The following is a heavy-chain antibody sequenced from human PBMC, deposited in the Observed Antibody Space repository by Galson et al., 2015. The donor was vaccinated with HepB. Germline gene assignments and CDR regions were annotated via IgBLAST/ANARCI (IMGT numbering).Heavy chain of an antibody. CDR2: INPNSGGT. Sequence: SVKVSCKASGYTFTGYYMHWVRQAPGQGLEWMGWINPNSGGTNYAQKFQGRVTMTRDTSISTAYMELSRLRSDDTAVYYCARPYDSSGYYYLGAFDIWGQGTMVTVSS. CDR1: GYTFTGYY. D-gene: IGHD3-22*01. V-gene: IGHV1-2*02. J-gene: IGHJ3*02. CDR3: ARPYDSSGYYYLGAFDI.